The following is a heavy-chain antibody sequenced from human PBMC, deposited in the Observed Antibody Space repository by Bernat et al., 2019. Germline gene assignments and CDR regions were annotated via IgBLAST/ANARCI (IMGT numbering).Heavy chain of an antibody. V-gene: IGHV3-7*03. Sequence: VQLVESGGGVVQPGRSLRLSCAASGFTISSYAMHWVRQAPGKGLEWVANIKQDGSEKYYVDSVKGRFTISRDNAKNSLYLQMNSLRAEDTAVYYCARGGAAAGHNWFDPWGQGTLVTVSS. CDR2: IKQDGSEK. CDR1: GFTISSYA. CDR3: ARGGAAAGHNWFDP. J-gene: IGHJ5*02. D-gene: IGHD6-13*01.